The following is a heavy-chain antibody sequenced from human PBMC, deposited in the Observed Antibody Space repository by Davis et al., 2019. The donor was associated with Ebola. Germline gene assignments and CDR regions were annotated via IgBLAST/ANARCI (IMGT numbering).Heavy chain of an antibody. V-gene: IGHV4-61*01. CDR2: IYFSGST. Sequence: SETLSLTCSVSGDSIRSGSYYWSWIRRPPGKGLEWIGYIYFSGSTSYNPSLESRATISIDASKNQFFLKLNSVTSADTAVYYCARDHGGGRMDVWGQGTTVTVSS. J-gene: IGHJ6*02. CDR3: ARDHGGGRMDV. D-gene: IGHD3-16*01. CDR1: GDSIRSGSYY.